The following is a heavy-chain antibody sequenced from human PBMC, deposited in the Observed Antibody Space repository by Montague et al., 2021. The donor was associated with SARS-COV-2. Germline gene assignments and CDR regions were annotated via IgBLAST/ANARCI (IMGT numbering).Heavy chain of an antibody. CDR2: IEPDGRNG. Sequence: SLRLSCAASGFTLSSHWMSWVRQAPGKGLEWVANIEPDGRNGYDVDAMGGRFTISRDNARSSLYLQLNNLRAEDTAVYYCVRDRRGGMGSDYWGQGTLVTVSS. CDR3: VRDRRGGMGSDY. CDR1: GFTLSSHW. V-gene: IGHV3-7*03. J-gene: IGHJ4*02. D-gene: IGHD2-15*01.